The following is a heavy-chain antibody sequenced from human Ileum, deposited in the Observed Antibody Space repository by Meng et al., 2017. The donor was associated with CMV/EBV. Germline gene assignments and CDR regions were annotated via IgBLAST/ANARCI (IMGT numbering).Heavy chain of an antibody. Sequence: GESLKISCVASGFTFSNYWMHWVRQVPGKGLVWVSRISSDGSSTTHADSVKGRFTISRDNAKNTLYLQMNSLRAEDTALYYCARAGWDSGNYYEWFDPWGQGTLVTVSS. CDR2: ISSDGSST. J-gene: IGHJ5*02. D-gene: IGHD1-26*01. CDR1: GFTFSNYW. V-gene: IGHV3-74*03. CDR3: ARAGWDSGNYYEWFDP.